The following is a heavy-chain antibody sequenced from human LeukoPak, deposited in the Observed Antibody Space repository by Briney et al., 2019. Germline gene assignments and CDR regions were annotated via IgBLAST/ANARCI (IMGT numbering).Heavy chain of an antibody. J-gene: IGHJ6*03. D-gene: IGHD1-1*01. CDR3: ARVSWFPGTSYYYMDV. Sequence: SETLSLTCTVSGGSISSSSYYWGWIRQPPGKGLGWIGSIYYSGSTYYNPSLKSRVTISVDTSKNQFSLKLSSVTAADTAVYYCARVSWFPGTSYYYMDVWGKGTTVTVSS. V-gene: IGHV4-39*07. CDR2: IYYSGST. CDR1: GGSISSSSYY.